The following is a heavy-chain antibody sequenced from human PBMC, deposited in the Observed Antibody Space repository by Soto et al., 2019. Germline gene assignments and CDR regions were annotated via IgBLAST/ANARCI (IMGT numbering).Heavy chain of an antibody. V-gene: IGHV3-13*01. Sequence: GGSLRLSCAASGFTFSSYDMHWVRQATGKGLEWVSAIGTAGDTYYPGSVKGRFTISRENAKNSLYLQMNSLRAEDTAVYYCARDLGSGTPMAYGMDVWGQGTTVTVSS. CDR3: ARDLGSGTPMAYGMDV. J-gene: IGHJ6*02. D-gene: IGHD3-10*01. CDR1: GFTFSSYD. CDR2: IGTAGDT.